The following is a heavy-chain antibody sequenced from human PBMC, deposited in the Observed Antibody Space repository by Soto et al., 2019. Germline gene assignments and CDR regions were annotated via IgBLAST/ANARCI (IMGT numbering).Heavy chain of an antibody. V-gene: IGHV4-39*01. Sequence: SETLSLTCTVSGGSISSRSYYWGWIRQPPGKGLEWIGSIYYSGSTYYNPSLRSRVTISVDTSKSQFSLKLSSVTAADTAVYYCARHFQISNYGDYDQGWFDPWGQGTLVTVSS. CDR2: IYYSGST. D-gene: IGHD4-17*01. J-gene: IGHJ5*02. CDR1: GGSISSRSYY. CDR3: ARHFQISNYGDYDQGWFDP.